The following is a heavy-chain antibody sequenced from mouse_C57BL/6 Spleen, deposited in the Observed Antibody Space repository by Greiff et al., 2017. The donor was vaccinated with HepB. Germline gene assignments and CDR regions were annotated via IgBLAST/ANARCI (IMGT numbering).Heavy chain of an antibody. CDR3: ARGITTGVGGRYFDV. V-gene: IGHV3-6*01. J-gene: IGHJ1*03. CDR1: GYSITSGYY. D-gene: IGHD1-1*01. Sequence: VQLKESGPGLVKPSQSLSLTCSVTGYSITSGYYWNWIRQFPGNKLEWMGYISYDGSNNYNPSLKNRISITRDTSKNKFFLKLNSVTTEDTATLYCARGITTGVGGRYFDVWGTGTTVTVSS. CDR2: ISYDGSN.